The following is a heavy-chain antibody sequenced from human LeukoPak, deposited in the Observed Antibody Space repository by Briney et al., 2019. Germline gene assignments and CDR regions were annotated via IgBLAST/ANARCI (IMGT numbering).Heavy chain of an antibody. CDR1: GYTFTSYD. Sequence: ASVKVSCKASGYTFTSYDINWVRQATGQGLEWMGWMNPNSGNTGYAQKFQGRVTMTRNTSISTAYMELSSLRSEDTAVYYCARGQYGDSSYYYYYYMDVWGKGTTVTVSS. CDR3: ARGQYGDSSYYYYYYMDV. D-gene: IGHD4-17*01. J-gene: IGHJ6*03. CDR2: MNPNSGNT. V-gene: IGHV1-8*01.